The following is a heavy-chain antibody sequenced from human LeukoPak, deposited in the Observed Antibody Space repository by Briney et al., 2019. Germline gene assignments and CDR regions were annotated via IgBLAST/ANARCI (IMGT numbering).Heavy chain of an antibody. J-gene: IGHJ1*01. D-gene: IGHD3-22*01. CDR2: IMSNTSYI. CDR3: ARDNSGYSPEYFHY. CDR1: GFTFSAYT. V-gene: IGHV3-21*01. Sequence: KTGGSLRLSCAASGFTFSAYTMNWVRQAPGKGLEWVSSIMSNTSYISYAGSVKGRFTISRDNAKNCLYLQMNSLRAEDTAVYYCARDNSGYSPEYFHYWGQGTLVTVSS.